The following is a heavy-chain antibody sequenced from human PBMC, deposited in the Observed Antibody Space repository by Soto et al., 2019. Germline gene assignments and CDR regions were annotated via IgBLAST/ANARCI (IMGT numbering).Heavy chain of an antibody. CDR1: GFTFSSYW. Sequence: GGSLRLSCAASGFTFSSYWMHWVRQAPGKGLVWVSRINSDGSSTSYADSVRGRFTISRDNAKNTLYLQMNSLRAEDTAVYYCAVAVAGPTAIGYWGQGTLVTVSS. J-gene: IGHJ4*02. CDR3: AVAVAGPTAIGY. D-gene: IGHD6-19*01. V-gene: IGHV3-74*01. CDR2: INSDGSST.